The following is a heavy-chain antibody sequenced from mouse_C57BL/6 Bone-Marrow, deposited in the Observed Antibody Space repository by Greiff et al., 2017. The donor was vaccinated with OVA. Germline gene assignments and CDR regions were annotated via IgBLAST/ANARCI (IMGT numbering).Heavy chain of an antibody. CDR2: ISNGGGST. D-gene: IGHD2-3*01. J-gene: IGHJ1*03. CDR1: GFTFSDYY. V-gene: IGHV5-12*01. Sequence: EVMLVESGGGLVQPGGSLKLSCAASGFTFSDYYMYWVRQTPEKRLEWVAYISNGGGSTYYPDTVKGRFTISRDNAKNTLYLQMSRLKSEDTAMYYCARWLLGGYFDVWGTGTTVTVSS. CDR3: ARWLLGGYFDV.